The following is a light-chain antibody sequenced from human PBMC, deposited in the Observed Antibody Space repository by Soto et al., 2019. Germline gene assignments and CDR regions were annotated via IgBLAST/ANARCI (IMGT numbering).Light chain of an antibody. CDR2: GAS. CDR3: QRYGSSPLIT. V-gene: IGKV3-20*01. CDR1: QSVSSN. J-gene: IGKJ5*01. Sequence: EIVMTQSPATLSVSPGERATLSCRASQSVSSNLAWYQQKPGQAPRLLIYGASNRATGVPARFSGSGSGTDFTLTISRLEPEDFAVYFCQRYGSSPLITFGQGTRLEI.